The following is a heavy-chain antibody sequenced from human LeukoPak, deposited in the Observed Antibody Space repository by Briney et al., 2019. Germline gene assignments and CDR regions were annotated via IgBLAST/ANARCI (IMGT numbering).Heavy chain of an antibody. CDR1: GFTFDDYA. CDR3: AKDIAYYYDSSGFDY. CDR2: ISWDGGST. V-gene: IGHV3-43D*03. D-gene: IGHD3-22*01. J-gene: IGHJ4*02. Sequence: GGSLRLSCAASGFTFDDYAMHWVRQAPGKGLEWVSLISWDGGSTYYADSVKGRFTISRDNSKNPLYLQMNSLRAEDTALYYCAKDIAYYYDSSGFDYWGQGTLVTVSS.